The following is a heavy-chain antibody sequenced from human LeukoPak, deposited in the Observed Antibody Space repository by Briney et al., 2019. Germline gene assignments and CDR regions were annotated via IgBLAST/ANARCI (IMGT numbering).Heavy chain of an antibody. CDR3: ARTSLTYYYDSSGYYSDAFDI. J-gene: IGHJ3*02. CDR1: GFSLSTSGMR. CDR2: IDRDDDK. D-gene: IGHD3-22*01. Sequence: SGPALVKPTQTLTLTCTFSGFSLSTSGMRVSWIRQPPGEALEWLARIDRDDDKFYSTSLKTRLTISKDTSKNQVVLTMTNMDPVDTATYYCARTSLTYYYDSSGYYSDAFDIWGQGTMVTVSS. V-gene: IGHV2-70*04.